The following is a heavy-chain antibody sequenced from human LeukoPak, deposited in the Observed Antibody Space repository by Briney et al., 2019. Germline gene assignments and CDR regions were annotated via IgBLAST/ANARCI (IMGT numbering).Heavy chain of an antibody. Sequence: ASVKVSCKASGYTFTSYGISWVRQAPGRGLEWMGWISAYQGNTNYAQKLQGRVTMTTDTSTSTAYMELRSLRSDDTAVYYCARDGDYDILTGLSDYYYGMDVWGQGTTVTVSS. D-gene: IGHD3-9*01. CDR2: ISAYQGNT. CDR3: ARDGDYDILTGLSDYYYGMDV. V-gene: IGHV1-18*01. CDR1: GYTFTSYG. J-gene: IGHJ6*02.